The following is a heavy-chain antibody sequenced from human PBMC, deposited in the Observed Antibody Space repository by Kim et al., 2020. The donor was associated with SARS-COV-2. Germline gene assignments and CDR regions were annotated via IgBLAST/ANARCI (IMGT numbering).Heavy chain of an antibody. CDR2: IRNKADNYAA. Sequence: GGSLRLSCAASGFTLSDSVIHWVRQASGKGLEWIGLIRNKADNYAAVYGASVRGRFTPSRDDSKNTAYLQMNGLKTEDTAVYYCFGVFGYWGQGTLVTVS. CDR1: GFTLSDSV. J-gene: IGHJ4*02. CDR3: FGVFGY. D-gene: IGHD3-10*01. V-gene: IGHV3-73*01.